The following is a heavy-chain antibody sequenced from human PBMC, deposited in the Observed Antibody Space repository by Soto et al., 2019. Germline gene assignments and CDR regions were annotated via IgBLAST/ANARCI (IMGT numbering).Heavy chain of an antibody. D-gene: IGHD2-2*02. CDR2: IYYSGIT. J-gene: IGHJ6*02. Sequence: QVQLQESVPGLVKPSETLSLTCTVSGGSISSYYWSLIRQPPGQGLVWIGYIYYSGITNYNPSLNSRFTISVDTSKTQFSLKLSSVTAADTAVYYCARYTSNYYYGMDVWGQGTTVTVSS. V-gene: IGHV4-59*01. CDR1: GGSISSYY. CDR3: ARYTSNYYYGMDV.